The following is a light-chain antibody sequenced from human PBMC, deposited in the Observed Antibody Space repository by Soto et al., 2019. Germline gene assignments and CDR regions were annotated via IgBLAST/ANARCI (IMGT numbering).Light chain of an antibody. J-gene: IGLJ1*01. CDR1: SGHSSYA. Sequence: QLVLTQSPSASASLGASVKLTCTLNSGHSSYAIAWHQQQPEKGPRYLMKVNSDGSHSKGDGIPDRFSGSSSGAERYLTISSLHSEDEADYYCQTWGTGIRVFGTGTKLTVL. V-gene: IGLV4-69*01. CDR2: VNSDGSH. CDR3: QTWGTGIRV.